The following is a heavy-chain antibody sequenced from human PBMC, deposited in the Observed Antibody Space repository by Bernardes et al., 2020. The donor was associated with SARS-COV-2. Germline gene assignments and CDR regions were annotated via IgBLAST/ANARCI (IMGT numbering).Heavy chain of an antibody. Sequence: GGSLRLSCEGSGFTFRNYWMHWVRQVPGKGLVWVSRINIDGSVTDYADSVKGRFTVSRDDAENTLYLQMNSLRVEDTAVYYCARAGSYRFDYWGRGTLVTVSS. CDR1: GFTFRNYW. J-gene: IGHJ4*02. CDR2: INIDGSVT. V-gene: IGHV3-74*01. D-gene: IGHD5-18*01. CDR3: ARAGSYRFDY.